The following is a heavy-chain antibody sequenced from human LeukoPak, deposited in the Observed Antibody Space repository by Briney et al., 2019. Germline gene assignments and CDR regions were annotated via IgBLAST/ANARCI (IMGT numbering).Heavy chain of an antibody. D-gene: IGHD5-18*01. Sequence: GGSLRLSCAASGFTFSDYYMSWIRQAPGKGLEWVSYISSSGNIIYSADSVKGRFTISRDNAKNSLYLQINSLRAEDTAVYYCARATAADTAMIYFDYWAREPWSPSPQ. CDR3: ARATAADTAMIYFDY. CDR2: ISSSGNII. CDR1: GFTFSDYY. V-gene: IGHV3-11*01. J-gene: IGHJ4*02.